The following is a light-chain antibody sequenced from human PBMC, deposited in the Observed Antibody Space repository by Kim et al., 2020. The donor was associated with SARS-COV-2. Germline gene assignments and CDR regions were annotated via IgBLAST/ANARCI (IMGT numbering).Light chain of an antibody. CDR3: LQYYNWPPWT. CDR2: GAS. V-gene: IGKV3-15*01. J-gene: IGKJ1*01. CDR1: QSVKNN. Sequence: SPGDRATLSCRASQSVKNNLAWYQQKPGQATRLLIYGASTRATGIPARFSAGGDGTEFILTISSLQSEDFAVYYCLQYYNWPPWTFGQGTKVEIK.